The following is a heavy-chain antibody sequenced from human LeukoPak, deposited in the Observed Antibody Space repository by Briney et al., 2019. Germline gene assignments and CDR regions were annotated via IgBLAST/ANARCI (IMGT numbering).Heavy chain of an antibody. V-gene: IGHV4-59*08. Sequence: PSETLSLTCTVSGGSISSYYWSWIRQPPGKGLEWIGYIYYSGSTNYNPSLKSRVTISVDTSKNQFSLKLSSVTAADTAVYYCASHSGSRSVSFDYWGQGTLATVSS. J-gene: IGHJ4*02. CDR3: ASHSGSRSVSFDY. D-gene: IGHD1-26*01. CDR1: GGSISSYY. CDR2: IYYSGST.